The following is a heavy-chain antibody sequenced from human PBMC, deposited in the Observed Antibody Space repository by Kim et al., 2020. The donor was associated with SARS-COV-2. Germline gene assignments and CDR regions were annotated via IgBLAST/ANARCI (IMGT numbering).Heavy chain of an antibody. CDR2: INHSGST. J-gene: IGHJ6*03. V-gene: IGHV4-34*01. CDR3: ARGLRGLEAYYMDV. CDR1: GGSFSGYY. Sequence: SETLSLTCAVYGGSFSGYYWSWIRQPPGKGLEWIGEINHSGSTNYNPSLKSRVTISVDTSKNQFSLKLSSVTAADTAVYYCARGLRGLEAYYMDVWGKGTTVTVSS. D-gene: IGHD3-16*01.